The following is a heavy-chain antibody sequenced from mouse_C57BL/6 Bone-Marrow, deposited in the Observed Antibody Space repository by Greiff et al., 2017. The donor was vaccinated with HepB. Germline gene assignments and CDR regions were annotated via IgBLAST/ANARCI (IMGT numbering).Heavy chain of an antibody. J-gene: IGHJ1*03. CDR2: IHPSDSDT. V-gene: IGHV1-74*01. D-gene: IGHD1-1*01. CDR3: AIEISSYYYGREDWYFDV. CDR1: GYTFTSYW. Sequence: VQLQQPGAELVKPGASVKVSCEASGYTFTSYWMHWVKQRPGQGLEWIGRIHPSDSDTNYNQKFKGKATLTVDKSSSTAYMQLSSLTSEDSAVYYCAIEISSYYYGREDWYFDVWGTGTTVTVSS.